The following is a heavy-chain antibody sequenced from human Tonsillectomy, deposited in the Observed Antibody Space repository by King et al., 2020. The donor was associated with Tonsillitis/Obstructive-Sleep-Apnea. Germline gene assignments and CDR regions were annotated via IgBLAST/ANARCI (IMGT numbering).Heavy chain of an antibody. Sequence: VQLVESGAGVVQPGRSLRLSCAASGFTFRNYGIHWVRRAPGKVLEWVAVISFDGNNKDYAGSVKGRFAISRDNSENTVYLQVNSLRAEDTALYYCARYLWYCSGCGVCSLHDAFDLWGQGKMVTVSS. V-gene: IGHV3-30*09. J-gene: IGHJ3*01. CDR2: ISFDGNNK. CDR3: ARYLWYCSGCGVCSLHDAFDL. CDR1: GFTFRNYG. D-gene: IGHD6-19*01.